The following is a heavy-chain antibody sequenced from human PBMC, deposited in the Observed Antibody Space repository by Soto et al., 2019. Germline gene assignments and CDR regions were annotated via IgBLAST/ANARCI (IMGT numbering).Heavy chain of an antibody. CDR3: PRGATVFGLGRRGWFVP. D-gene: IGHD3-3*01. CDR1: GGSISSGDYS. V-gene: IGHV4-30-4*01. J-gene: IGHJ5*02. Sequence: PSETLSLTCTVSGGSISSGDYSWSWVRQSPGKGLEWIGHIYNSGITYYNPSLKSRVVISIDTSRNQLSLRLNSLTAADRAVDLCPRGATVFGLGRRGWFVPGGHATVVT. CDR2: IYNSGIT.